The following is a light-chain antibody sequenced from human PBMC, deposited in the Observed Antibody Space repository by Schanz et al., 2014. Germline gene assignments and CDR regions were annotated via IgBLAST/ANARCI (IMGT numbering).Light chain of an antibody. CDR3: QQSYSTPWT. Sequence: DIQMTQSPSSLSASVGDRVTITCRASQSISSYLNWYQQKPGEAPKLLIYAASSLQSGVPSRFSGSGSGTEFTLTISSLQPEDFAAYYCQQSYSTPWTFGQGTKVESK. CDR2: AAS. V-gene: IGKV1-39*01. J-gene: IGKJ1*01. CDR1: QSISSY.